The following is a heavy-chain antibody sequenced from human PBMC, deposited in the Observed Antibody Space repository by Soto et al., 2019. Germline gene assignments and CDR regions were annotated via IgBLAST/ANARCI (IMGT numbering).Heavy chain of an antibody. V-gene: IGHV1-46*01. J-gene: IGHJ6*02. CDR1: GYTFTSYY. Sequence: GASVKVSCKASGYTFTSYYMHWVRQAPGQGLEWMGIINPSGGSTSYAQKFQGRVTMTRDTSTSTVYMELSSLRSEDTAVYYCARDRRGDAWSGSGYYYYYGMDVWGQGTTVTVSS. D-gene: IGHD3-3*01. CDR3: ARDRRGDAWSGSGYYYYYGMDV. CDR2: INPSGGST.